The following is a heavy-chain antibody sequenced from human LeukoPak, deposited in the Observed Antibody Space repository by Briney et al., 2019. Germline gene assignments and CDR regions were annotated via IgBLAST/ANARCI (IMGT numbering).Heavy chain of an antibody. CDR1: GFTFSSYW. V-gene: IGHV3-7*01. J-gene: IGHJ4*02. D-gene: IGHD5-18*01. CDR2: IKQDGSEK. CDR3: ARHLSGITGYTYGRGIDY. Sequence: PGGSLRLSCAASGFTFSSYWMSWVRQAPGKGLEWVANIKQDGSEKYYVDSVKGRFTISRDNAKTSLYLQMNSLRAEDTAVYCCARHLSGITGYTYGRGIDYWGQGTLVTVSS.